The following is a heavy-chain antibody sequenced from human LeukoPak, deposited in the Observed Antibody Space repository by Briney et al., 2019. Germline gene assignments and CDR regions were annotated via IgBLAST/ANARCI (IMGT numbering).Heavy chain of an antibody. Sequence: GGSLRLSCAASGFTFSNYAMNWVRQAPGKGLDWVSAIRGSGGSTYYADSVKGRFTISRDNSKNTLYLQMNSLRAEDTAIYYCAKPVGSSGWYGDFDCWGQGTLVTVSS. J-gene: IGHJ4*02. V-gene: IGHV3-23*01. CDR1: GFTFSNYA. D-gene: IGHD6-19*01. CDR2: IRGSGGST. CDR3: AKPVGSSGWYGDFDC.